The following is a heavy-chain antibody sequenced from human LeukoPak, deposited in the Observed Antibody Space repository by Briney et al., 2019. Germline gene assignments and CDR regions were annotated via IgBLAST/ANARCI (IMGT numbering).Heavy chain of an antibody. J-gene: IGHJ4*02. V-gene: IGHV3-21*01. Sequence: GGSLRLSCAASGFAFSSQAMGWVRQAPGKGLEWVSSISSSNSYIYYADSVKGRFTISRDNAKNSLYLQMNSLRAEDTAVYYCARGSPLVDYWGQGTLVTVSS. D-gene: IGHD1-14*01. CDR1: GFAFSSQA. CDR2: ISSSNSYI. CDR3: ARGSPLVDY.